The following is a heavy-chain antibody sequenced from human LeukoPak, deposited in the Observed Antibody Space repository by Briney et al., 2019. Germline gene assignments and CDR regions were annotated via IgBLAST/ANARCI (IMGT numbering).Heavy chain of an antibody. Sequence: GRSLRLSCAASGFSFDDYAMHWVRQVPGKGLEWVSGITWNSRSIGYADSVKGRFTISRDNAKNSLYLQMNSLRAEDTALYYCATAGCSSTSCYTHFDYWGQGTLVTVSS. D-gene: IGHD2-2*02. CDR3: ATAGCSSTSCYTHFDY. J-gene: IGHJ4*02. V-gene: IGHV3-9*01. CDR1: GFSFDDYA. CDR2: ITWNSRSI.